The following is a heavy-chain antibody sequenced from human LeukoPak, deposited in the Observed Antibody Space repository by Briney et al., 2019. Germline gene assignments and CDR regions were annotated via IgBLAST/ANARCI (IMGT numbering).Heavy chain of an antibody. Sequence: KPSETLSLTCAVYGRSFSGYYWSWVRQAPGKGLEWVGRFKPGRDGATTDFAAPVKGRFSISRDESKNTLYLQMNSLKTEDSAMYYCAIDDYYDKSGPSGADYFDYWGQGTLVTVSS. CDR2: FKPGRDGATT. D-gene: IGHD3-22*01. CDR3: AIDDYYDKSGPSGADYFDY. V-gene: IGHV3-15*01. J-gene: IGHJ4*02. CDR1: GRSFSGYY.